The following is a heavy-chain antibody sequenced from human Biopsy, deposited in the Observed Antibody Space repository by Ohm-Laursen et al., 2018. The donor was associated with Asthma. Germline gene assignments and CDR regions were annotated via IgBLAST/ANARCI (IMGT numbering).Heavy chain of an antibody. CDR2: IYYSGNT. CDR1: GGSISSSSYY. V-gene: IGHV4-39*01. CDR3: ARQSTRRDYRGMDV. J-gene: IGHJ6*02. Sequence: PSETLSLTCTVSGGSISSSSYYWGWIRQPPGKGLEWIGSIYYSGNTYYNPSLKSRVTISLDTSKNQFSLKRNSVTAADTAIYYCARQSTRRDYRGMDVWGQGTTVTVSS. D-gene: IGHD4-11*01.